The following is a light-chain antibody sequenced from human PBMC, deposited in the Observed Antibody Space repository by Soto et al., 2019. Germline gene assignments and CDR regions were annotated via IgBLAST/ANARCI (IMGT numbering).Light chain of an antibody. J-gene: IGLJ1*01. CDR3: SSYTDRNNLV. CDR2: DVS. CDR1: SSDIGGYNS. V-gene: IGLV2-8*01. Sequence: QSVLTQSPSASGSPGQSVTISCTGTSSDIGGYNSVSWYQQHPGKAPKVMIYDVSKRPSGVPDRFSGSKSGNTASLTVSALQAEDEADYSCSSYTDRNNLVFGTGTKRTVL.